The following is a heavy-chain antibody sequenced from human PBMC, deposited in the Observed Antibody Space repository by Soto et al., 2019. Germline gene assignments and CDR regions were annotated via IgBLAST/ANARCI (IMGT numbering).Heavy chain of an antibody. Sequence: GGSLRLSCAASGFTFSSYSMNWVRQAPGKGLEWVSSISSSSYIYYADSVKGRFTISRDNAKNSLYLQLNSLRAEDTAVYYCARVSYDSSGYYYPDAFDIWGQGTMVNVSS. V-gene: IGHV3-21*03. D-gene: IGHD3-22*01. J-gene: IGHJ3*02. CDR3: ARVSYDSSGYYYPDAFDI. CDR1: GFTFSSYS. CDR2: ISSSSYI.